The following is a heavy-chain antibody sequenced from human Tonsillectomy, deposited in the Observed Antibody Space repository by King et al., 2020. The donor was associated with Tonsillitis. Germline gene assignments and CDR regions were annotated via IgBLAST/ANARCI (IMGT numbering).Heavy chain of an antibody. CDR3: ARENRGNYYDSSGYYNYFDY. Sequence: QLQESGPGLVKPSQTLSLTCTVSGGSISSGDYYWSWIRQPPGKGLEWIGYIYYSGSTYYNPSLKSRVTISVDTSKNQVSLKLSSVTAADTAVYYCARENRGNYYDSSGYYNYFDYWGQGTLVTVSS. CDR2: IYYSGST. CDR1: GGSISSGDYY. V-gene: IGHV4-30-4*01. D-gene: IGHD3-22*01. J-gene: IGHJ4*02.